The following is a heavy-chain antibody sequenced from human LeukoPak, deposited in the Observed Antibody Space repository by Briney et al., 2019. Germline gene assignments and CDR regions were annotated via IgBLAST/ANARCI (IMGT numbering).Heavy chain of an antibody. V-gene: IGHV1-24*01. CDR3: ATGRRWVGAIDY. CDR1: GYTLTELS. J-gene: IGHJ4*02. D-gene: IGHD1-26*01. CDR2: FDPEDGET. Sequence: ASVTVSCKVSGYTLTELSMHWVRQAPGRGLEWMGGFDPEDGETIYAQKFQGRVTMTEDTSTDTAYMELSSLRSEDTAVYYCATGRRWVGAIDYWGQGTLVTVSS.